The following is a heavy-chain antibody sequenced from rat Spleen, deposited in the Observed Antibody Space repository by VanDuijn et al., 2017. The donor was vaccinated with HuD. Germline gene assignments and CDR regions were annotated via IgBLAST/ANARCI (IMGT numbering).Heavy chain of an antibody. CDR3: TRHRLYFDDGSYYHSRVMDA. CDR1: RFTFINYD. J-gene: IGHJ4*01. V-gene: IGHV5-25*01. Sequence: EVQLVESGGGLVQPGRSLKLSCAASRFTFINYDMAWVRQAPTKGLEWVASISASGGTMYYRDSVRGRFIVSRDNSRSTLYLQMDSLRSEDTATYYCTRHRLYFDDGSYYHSRVMDAWGQGASVTVSS. CDR2: ISASGGTM. D-gene: IGHD1-12*02.